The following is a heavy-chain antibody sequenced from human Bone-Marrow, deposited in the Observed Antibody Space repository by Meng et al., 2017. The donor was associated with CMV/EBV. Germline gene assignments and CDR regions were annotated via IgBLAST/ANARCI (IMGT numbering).Heavy chain of an antibody. CDR3: ARDGQAYSPSAWFDP. V-gene: IGHV4-59*01. J-gene: IGHJ5*02. Sequence: SETLSLTCTVSGGSISSYYWSWIRQPPGKGLEWIGYIYYSGSTNYNPSLKSRVTISVDTSKNQFSLKLSSVTAADTAVYYCARDGQAYSPSAWFDPWGPGPRVTGSS. D-gene: IGHD1-26*01. CDR1: GGSISSYY. CDR2: IYYSGST.